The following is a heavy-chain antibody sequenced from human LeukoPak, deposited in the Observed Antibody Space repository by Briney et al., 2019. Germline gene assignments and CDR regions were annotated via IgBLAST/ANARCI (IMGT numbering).Heavy chain of an antibody. Sequence: GGSLRLSCAASGFTFSSYAMHWVRQAPGKGLEWVAVISYDGSNKYYADSVKGRFTISRDNSKNTLCLQMNSLRAEDTAVYYCARDRREGLSYYYGMDVWGQGTTVTVSS. D-gene: IGHD1-26*01. J-gene: IGHJ6*02. CDR2: ISYDGSNK. V-gene: IGHV3-30-3*01. CDR1: GFTFSSYA. CDR3: ARDRREGLSYYYGMDV.